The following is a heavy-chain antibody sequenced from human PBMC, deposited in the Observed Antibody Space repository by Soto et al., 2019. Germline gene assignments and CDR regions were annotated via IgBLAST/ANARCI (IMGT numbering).Heavy chain of an antibody. D-gene: IGHD2-15*01. Sequence: GGSLRLSCAASGFTFSSYGMHWVRQAPGKGLEWVAVISYDGSNKYYADSVKGRFTISRDNSKNTLYLQMNSLRAEDTAVYYCAKAPGGRGCSGGNCSTMDVWGQGTTVTVAS. V-gene: IGHV3-30*18. CDR1: GFTFSSYG. CDR2: ISYDGSNK. J-gene: IGHJ6*02. CDR3: AKAPGGRGCSGGNCSTMDV.